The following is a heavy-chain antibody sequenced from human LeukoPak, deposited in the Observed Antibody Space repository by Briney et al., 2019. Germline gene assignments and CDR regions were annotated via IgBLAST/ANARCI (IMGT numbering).Heavy chain of an antibody. CDR3: ARCSSGYYPDY. J-gene: IGHJ4*02. V-gene: IGHV4-34*01. CDR2: VNHSGST. CDR1: GGSFSGYY. Sequence: PSETLSLTCAVYGGSFSGYYWSWIRQPPGKGLEWIGEVNHSGSTNYNPSLKSRVTISVDTSKNQFSLKLSSVTAADTAVYYCARCSSGYYPDYWGQGTLVTVSS. D-gene: IGHD3-22*01.